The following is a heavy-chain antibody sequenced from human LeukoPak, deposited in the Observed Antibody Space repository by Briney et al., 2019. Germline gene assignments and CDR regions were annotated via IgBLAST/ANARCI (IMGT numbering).Heavy chain of an antibody. D-gene: IGHD5-12*01. CDR2: IFPNGHNT. J-gene: IGHJ4*02. CDR3: ARHGGGYQFHFDY. CDR1: GFTFTTHA. Sequence: PGGSLRLSCADSGFTFTTHAMTWVRQAPGQGLEWVSPIFPNGHNTYYADSVKGRFTMSRDNTENTLTLQIDGLRAEDPAMYFCARHGGGYQFHFDYWGEGTLLTVSS. V-gene: IGHV3-23*01.